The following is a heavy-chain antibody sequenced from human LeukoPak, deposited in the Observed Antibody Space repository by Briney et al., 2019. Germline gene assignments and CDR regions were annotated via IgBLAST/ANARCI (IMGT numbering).Heavy chain of an antibody. V-gene: IGHV4-31*03. D-gene: IGHD4-17*01. Sequence: SETLSLTCTVSGGSISSGGYYWSWIRQHPGKGLEWIGYIYYSGSTYYNPSLKSRVTISVDTSKNQFSLKLSSVTAADTAVYYCARRHDYGGYGNWFDPWGQGTLVTVSS. CDR2: IYYSGST. CDR1: GGSISSGGYY. J-gene: IGHJ5*02. CDR3: ARRHDYGGYGNWFDP.